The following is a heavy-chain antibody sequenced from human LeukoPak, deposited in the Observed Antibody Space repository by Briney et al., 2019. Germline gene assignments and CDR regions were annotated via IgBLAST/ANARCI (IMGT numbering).Heavy chain of an antibody. CDR1: GYTFPSYG. Sequence: ASVKVSCKASGYTFPSYGISWVRQAPGQGLEWMGWISAYNGNTNYAQTLQGRVTMTTDTSTSTAYMELRSLRSDDTAVYYCARDPEHPIGVTMVRGSPGDPHYYYCYGMDVWGQGTTVTVSS. D-gene: IGHD3-10*01. CDR3: ARDPEHPIGVTMVRGSPGDPHYYYCYGMDV. V-gene: IGHV1-18*01. J-gene: IGHJ6*02. CDR2: ISAYNGNT.